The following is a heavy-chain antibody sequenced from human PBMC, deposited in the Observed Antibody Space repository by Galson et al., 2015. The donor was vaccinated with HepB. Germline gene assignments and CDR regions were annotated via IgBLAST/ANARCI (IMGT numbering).Heavy chain of an antibody. J-gene: IGHJ4*02. V-gene: IGHV2-5*02. CDR2: VSWVDDT. CDR3: AHERSPRGVFDY. Sequence: LVRPTQTVTLTCSFAGFSLDTREVAGAWVRQPPGKGLEWLGLVSWVDDTAYRPPPKSRAPLSQDPPNNRVVLTMTNMDPVDTATYFCAHERSPRGVFDYWGQGILVTVSS. CDR1: GFSLDTREVA. D-gene: IGHD1-26*01.